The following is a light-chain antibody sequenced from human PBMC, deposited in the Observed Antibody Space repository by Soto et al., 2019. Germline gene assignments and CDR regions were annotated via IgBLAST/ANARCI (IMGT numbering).Light chain of an antibody. CDR2: EDN. V-gene: IGLV6-57*01. J-gene: IGLJ3*02. CDR1: SGSIASNY. CDR3: QSYDSSHQV. Sequence: NFMLTQPHSVSESPGKTVTISCTRSSGSIASNYVQWYQQRPGSSPTTVIYEDNQRPSGVPDRFSGSIDSSSNSASLTISGLKPEDEADYSCQSYDSSHQVFGGGTKLPVL.